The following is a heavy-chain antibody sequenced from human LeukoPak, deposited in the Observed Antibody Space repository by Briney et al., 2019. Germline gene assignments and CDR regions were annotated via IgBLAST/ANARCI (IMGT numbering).Heavy chain of an antibody. CDR3: ARGIAAAGTVYFQH. V-gene: IGHV4-30-2*01. CDR1: GGSISSGGYS. D-gene: IGHD6-13*01. Sequence: SQTLSLTCAVSGGSISSGGYSWSWIRQPPGKGLEWIGYIYHSGSTYYNPSLKSRVTISVDRSKNQFSLKLSSVTAADTAVYYCARGIAAAGTVYFQHWGQGTLVTVSS. J-gene: IGHJ1*01. CDR2: IYHSGST.